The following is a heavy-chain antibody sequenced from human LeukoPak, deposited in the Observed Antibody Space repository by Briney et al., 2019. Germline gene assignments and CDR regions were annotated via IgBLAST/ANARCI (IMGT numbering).Heavy chain of an antibody. J-gene: IGHJ3*01. CDR1: GFNFSGYD. CDR3: VRVDRPLHVFDP. D-gene: IGHD2-2*03. Sequence: SLTLSCAASGFNFSGYDMHWVRQPTAKGLEGVSAITTTGGISYADSVKCRFTLSGDSANDSLYLQMNSLRAGHTVVYYCVRVDRPLHVFDPWGQGRMVTVSS. V-gene: IGHV3-13*01. CDR2: ITTTGGI.